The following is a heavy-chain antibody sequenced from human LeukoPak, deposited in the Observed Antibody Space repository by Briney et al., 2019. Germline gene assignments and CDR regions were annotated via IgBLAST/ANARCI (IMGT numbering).Heavy chain of an antibody. D-gene: IGHD4-11*01. J-gene: IGHJ4*02. Sequence: GGSLRLSCVASGFTFKNCAMSWVRQAPGKGLEWVSGINYSGGHKYYADSVKGRFTISRDSSKNTLSLQMNGLTTEGTAVYYCAKDDSMTLDHFDYWGQGALVTVSS. V-gene: IGHV3-23*01. CDR3: AKDDSMTLDHFDY. CDR1: GFTFKNCA. CDR2: INYSGGHK.